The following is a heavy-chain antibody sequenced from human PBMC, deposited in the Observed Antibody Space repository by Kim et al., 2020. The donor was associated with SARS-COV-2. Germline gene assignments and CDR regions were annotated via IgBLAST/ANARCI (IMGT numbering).Heavy chain of an antibody. CDR3: ARVRRHYYDSSGWVTGLDY. CDR1: GFTVSSNY. Sequence: GGSLRLSCAAPGFTVSSNYMSWVRQAPGKGLEWVSVIYSGGSTYYADSVKGRFTISRDNSKNTLYLQMNSLRAEDTAVYYCARVRRHYYDSSGWVTGLDYWGQGTLVTVSS. CDR2: IYSGGST. D-gene: IGHD3-22*01. J-gene: IGHJ4*02. V-gene: IGHV3-53*01.